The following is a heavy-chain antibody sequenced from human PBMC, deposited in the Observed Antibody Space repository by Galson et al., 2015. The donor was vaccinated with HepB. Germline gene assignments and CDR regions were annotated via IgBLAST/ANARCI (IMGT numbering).Heavy chain of an antibody. CDR3: ARVIVATMGVMAFDI. V-gene: IGHV1-46*01. CDR1: GYTFTSYY. J-gene: IGHJ3*02. D-gene: IGHD5-12*01. CDR2: INPSGGST. Sequence: SVKVSCKASGYTFTSYYMHWVRQAPGQGLEWMGIINPSGGSTGYAQKFQGRVTMTRDTSTSTVYMELSSLRSEDTAVYYCARVIVATMGVMAFDIWGQGTMVTVSS.